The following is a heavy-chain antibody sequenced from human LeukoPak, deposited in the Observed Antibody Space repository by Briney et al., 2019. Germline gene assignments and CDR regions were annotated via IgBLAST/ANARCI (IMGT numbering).Heavy chain of an antibody. CDR1: GFTVSSNY. V-gene: IGHV3-53*01. D-gene: IGHD6-6*01. Sequence: GGSLRLSCAASGFTVSSNYMSWVRQAPGKGLEWVSVIYSGGSTYYADSVKGRFTISRDNSKNTLYLQMNSLRAEDTAVYYCATSIAARPRGMDVWGQGTTVTVSS. J-gene: IGHJ6*02. CDR3: ATSIAARPRGMDV. CDR2: IYSGGST.